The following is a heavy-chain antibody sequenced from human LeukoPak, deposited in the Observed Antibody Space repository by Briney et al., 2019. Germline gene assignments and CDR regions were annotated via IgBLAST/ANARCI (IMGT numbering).Heavy chain of an antibody. V-gene: IGHV4-38-2*02. CDR3: ARHARAARPGYFDY. CDR2: IYHSGST. D-gene: IGHD6-6*01. Sequence: KPSETLSLTXTVSGGSISSYYWGWIRQPPGKGLEWIGSIYHSGSTYYNPSLKSRVTISVDTSKNQFSLKLSSVTAADTAVYYCARHARAARPGYFDYWGQGTLVTVSS. J-gene: IGHJ4*02. CDR1: GGSISSYY.